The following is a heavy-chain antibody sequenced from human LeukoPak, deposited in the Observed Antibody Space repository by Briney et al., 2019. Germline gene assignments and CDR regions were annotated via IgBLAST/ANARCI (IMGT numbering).Heavy chain of an antibody. V-gene: IGHV1-2*02. Sequence: ASVKVSCKASGYTFTGYYMHWVRQAPGQGLEWMGWINPNSGGTDYEQNFQGRVTMTRDTSISTAYMELSRLRSGDTAVYYCARDWGPYYYDSSGYYYDGGAPLDYWGQGTLVTVSS. D-gene: IGHD3-22*01. CDR2: INPNSGGT. CDR1: GYTFTGYY. CDR3: ARDWGPYYYDSSGYYYDGGAPLDY. J-gene: IGHJ4*02.